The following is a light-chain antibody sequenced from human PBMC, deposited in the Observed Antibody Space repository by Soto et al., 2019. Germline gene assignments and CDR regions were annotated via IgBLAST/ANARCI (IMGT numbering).Light chain of an antibody. CDR2: GAS. V-gene: IGKV3-20*01. CDR3: QQYDSPLYT. Sequence: EIVLTQSPGTLSLSPGERATLSCRASQSVSSSYLAWYQHKPGQAPRLLIYGASSRATGIPDRFSGSGSGTYFTRTISRLEPEDFEVYYCQQYDSPLYTCGPGTKVDIK. J-gene: IGKJ3*01. CDR1: QSVSSSY.